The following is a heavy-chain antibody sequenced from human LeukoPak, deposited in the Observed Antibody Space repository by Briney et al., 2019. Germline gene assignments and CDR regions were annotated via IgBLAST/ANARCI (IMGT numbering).Heavy chain of an antibody. V-gene: IGHV4-4*07. CDR3: ARDRGGVGATSTYFDY. J-gene: IGHJ4*02. CDR1: GGSISSYY. CDR2: IYTSGST. Sequence: PSETLSLTCTVSGGSISSYYWSWIRLPAGKGLEWIGRIYTSGSTNYNPSLKSRVTMSVDTSKNQFSLKLSSVTAADTAVYYCARDRGGVGATSTYFDYWGQGTLVTVSS. D-gene: IGHD1-26*01.